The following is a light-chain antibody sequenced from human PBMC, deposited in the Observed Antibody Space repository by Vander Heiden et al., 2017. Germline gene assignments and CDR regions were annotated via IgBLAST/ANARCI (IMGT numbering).Light chain of an antibody. V-gene: IGLV1-47*01. CDR3: AAWDDSLSGVV. Sequence: QSVLTQPPSASVTPGQRVTISCSGSSSNIGSNYVYWYQQLPGTAPKVLIQRNNQRPSGIPDRFSGSKSGTSASLAISGLRSDDEADYYCAAWDDSLSGVVFGGGTKLTVL. CDR2: RNN. J-gene: IGLJ2*01. CDR1: SSNIGSNY.